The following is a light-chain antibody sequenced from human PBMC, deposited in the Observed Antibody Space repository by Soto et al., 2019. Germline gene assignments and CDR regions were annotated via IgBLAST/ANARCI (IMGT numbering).Light chain of an antibody. J-gene: IGKJ2*01. CDR1: ESVSSNF. CDR2: GAS. V-gene: IGKV3-20*01. Sequence: EIVLTQSPGTLSLSPGERVTLSCRASESVSSNFLAWYQQKPGQAPRLLIYGASSRAAGIPDRFSGSGSGTDFTPTISRVEPEVSALYYCHQDGSPDTFGQGTKLEIK. CDR3: HQDGSPDT.